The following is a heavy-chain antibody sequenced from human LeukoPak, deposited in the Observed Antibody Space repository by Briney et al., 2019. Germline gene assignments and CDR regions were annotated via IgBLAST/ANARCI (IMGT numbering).Heavy chain of an antibody. CDR3: ARDLCSTTSCFDY. CDR1: GFIFSSYG. D-gene: IGHD2-2*01. V-gene: IGHV3-33*01. Sequence: PGGSLRLSCVTSGFIFSSYGIHWVRQAPGKGLEWVAWHFASNKYYAESVRGRFTMSRDNSKSTLYLQMDSLRVEDTAVYYCARDLCSTTSCFDYWGQGTLVSVS. CDR2: HFASNK. J-gene: IGHJ4*02.